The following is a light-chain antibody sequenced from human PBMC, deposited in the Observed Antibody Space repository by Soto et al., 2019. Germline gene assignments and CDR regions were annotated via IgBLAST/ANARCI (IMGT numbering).Light chain of an antibody. Sequence: SYVLTKSPSVSVAPEKTATITCGGNNIGNKRVHWYRQKPGQAPVLLISYDSDRPSGIPERFSGSNSGNTATLTISRVEAGDEADYYCQVWDIMTDNYVFGSGTKVTVL. CDR2: YDS. V-gene: IGLV3-21*04. J-gene: IGLJ1*01. CDR1: NIGNKR. CDR3: QVWDIMTDNYV.